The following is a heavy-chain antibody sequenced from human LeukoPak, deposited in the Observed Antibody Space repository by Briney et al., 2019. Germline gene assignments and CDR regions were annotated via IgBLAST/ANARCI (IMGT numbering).Heavy chain of an antibody. V-gene: IGHV3-48*03. CDR3: ARADYPDY. CDR1: GFIFSDFE. Sequence: PGGSLRLSCAASGFIFSDFEMSWVRQAPGKGLEWVSYIGTIGPKIFYADSVKGRFTISRDNAKNSLHLQMSSLRVEDTGVYYCARADYPDYWGRGTLVTVSS. CDR2: IGTIGPKI. J-gene: IGHJ4*02.